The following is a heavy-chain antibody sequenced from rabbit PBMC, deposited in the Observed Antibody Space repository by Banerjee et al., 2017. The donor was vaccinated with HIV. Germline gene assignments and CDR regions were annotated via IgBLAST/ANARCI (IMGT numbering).Heavy chain of an antibody. Sequence: GSSDRTYYATWAKGRFTISKTSSTTVTLQMTSLTAADTATYFCARRAGSSDCALDLWGPGTLVTVS. CDR3: ARRAGSSDCALDL. CDR2: GSSDRT. D-gene: IGHD8-1*01. J-gene: IGHJ6*01. V-gene: IGHV1S40*01.